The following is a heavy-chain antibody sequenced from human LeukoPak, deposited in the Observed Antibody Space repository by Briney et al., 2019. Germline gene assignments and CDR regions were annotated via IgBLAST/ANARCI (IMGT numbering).Heavy chain of an antibody. CDR2: IYYSGST. CDR3: ARHSAGIAVAG. Sequence: GSLRLSCAASGFTFSSYSMNWVRQAPGKGLEWIGSIYYSGSTYYNPSLKSRVTISVDTSKNQFSLKLSSVTAADTAVYYCARHSAGIAVAGWGQGTLVTVSS. J-gene: IGHJ4*02. D-gene: IGHD6-19*01. V-gene: IGHV4-39*01. CDR1: GFTFSSYSMN.